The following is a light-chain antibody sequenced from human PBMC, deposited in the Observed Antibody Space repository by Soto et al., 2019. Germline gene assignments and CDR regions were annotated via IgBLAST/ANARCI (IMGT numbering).Light chain of an antibody. Sequence: EIVLSLSLGTLSLTPGERATLSCRASQSVSNSYLAWYQQKPGQAPRLLIYGASTRATDIPTRFSGSGSGTDFTLTISSPEPEDFAIYYCQHRKNWPLTFGGRSKVDIK. CDR2: GAS. V-gene: IGKV3-11*01. CDR3: QHRKNWPLT. CDR1: QSVSNSY. J-gene: IGKJ4*01.